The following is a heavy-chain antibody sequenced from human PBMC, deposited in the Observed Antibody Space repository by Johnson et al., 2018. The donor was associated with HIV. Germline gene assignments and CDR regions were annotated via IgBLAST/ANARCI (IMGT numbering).Heavy chain of an antibody. Sequence: QVQLVESGGGVVQPGRSLRLSCAPSGFTFSSYAMHWVRQAPGKGLEWVAVISYDGSNKYYADSVKGRFTISRDNSTDTLYLQMNSLRAEDTAVYYCAKDRTIHDAFDIWGQGTMVTVSS. CDR1: GFTFSSYA. D-gene: IGHD5-18*01. CDR3: AKDRTIHDAFDI. CDR2: ISYDGSNK. J-gene: IGHJ3*02. V-gene: IGHV3-30*04.